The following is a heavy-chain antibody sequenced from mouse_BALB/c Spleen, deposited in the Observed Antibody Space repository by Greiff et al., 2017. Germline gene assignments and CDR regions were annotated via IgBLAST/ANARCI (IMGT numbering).Heavy chain of an antibody. CDR2: ISSGGSYT. D-gene: IGHD1-1*01. J-gene: IGHJ1*01. CDR3: ARALYYGSNRLYFEV. V-gene: IGHV5-9-4*01. Sequence: EVKLVESGGGLVKPGGSLKLSCAASGFTFSSYAMSWVRQSPEKRLEWVAEISSGGSYTYYPDTVTGRFTISRDNAKNTLYLEMSSLRSEDTAMYYCARALYYGSNRLYFEVWGAGTTVTVSS. CDR1: GFTFSSYA.